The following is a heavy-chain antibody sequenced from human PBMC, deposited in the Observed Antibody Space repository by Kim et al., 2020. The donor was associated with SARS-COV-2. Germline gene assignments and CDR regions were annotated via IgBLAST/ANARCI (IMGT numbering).Heavy chain of an antibody. V-gene: IGHV5-51*01. Sequence: GESLKISCKGSGYSFTSYWIGWVRQMPGKGLEWMGIIYPGDSDTRYSPSFQGQVTISADKYISTAYLQWSSLKASDTDMYYCARHDLYSSGWYVGESPNYLDYWGQGTLVTVSS. CDR1: GYSFTSYW. CDR2: IYPGDSDT. D-gene: IGHD6-19*01. J-gene: IGHJ4*02. CDR3: ARHDLYSSGWYVGESPNYLDY.